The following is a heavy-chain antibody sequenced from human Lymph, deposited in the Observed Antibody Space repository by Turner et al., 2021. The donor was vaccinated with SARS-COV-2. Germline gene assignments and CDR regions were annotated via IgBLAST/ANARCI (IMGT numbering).Heavy chain of an antibody. V-gene: IGHV1-69*10. CDR2: IIPIRRLA. D-gene: IGHD3-10*01. Sequence: QVQLVQSGAEVTKPGSSVKVSCKASGGTFSSYAISWVRQAPGQGLEWMGGIIPIRRLATYAQKFQGRVTITADKSTGTAYMGLGSLGSEDTAVFYCARFVGGFGELGYYYYYGMDVWGQGTTVTVSS. J-gene: IGHJ6*02. CDR1: GGTFSSYA. CDR3: ARFVGGFGELGYYYYYGMDV.